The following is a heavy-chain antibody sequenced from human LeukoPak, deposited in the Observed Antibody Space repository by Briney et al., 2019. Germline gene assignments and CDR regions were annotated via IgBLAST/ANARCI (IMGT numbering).Heavy chain of an antibody. CDR2: IIPIFGTA. Sequence: GASVKVSCKASGYSFVFFGVSWVRQAPGQGLEWMGRIIPIFGTANYAQKFQGRVTITADESTSTAYMELSSLRSEDTAVYYCAREIFRRPYYYYGMDVWGQGTTVTVSS. V-gene: IGHV1-69*13. J-gene: IGHJ6*02. CDR1: GYSFVFFG. CDR3: AREIFRRPYYYYGMDV. D-gene: IGHD3-9*01.